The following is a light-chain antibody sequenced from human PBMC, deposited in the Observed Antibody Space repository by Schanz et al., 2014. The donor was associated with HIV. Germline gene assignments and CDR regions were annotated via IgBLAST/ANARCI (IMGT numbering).Light chain of an antibody. CDR3: SSYTSSSTVV. J-gene: IGLJ2*01. CDR1: SSDVGDYNY. V-gene: IGLV2-8*01. Sequence: QSALTQPPSASGSPGQSVTISCTGTSSDVGDYNYVSWYQQHPGKAPKLMIYEVTKRPSGVPDRFSGSKSGNTASLTISGLQAEDEADYYCSSYTSSSTVVFGGGTKVTVL. CDR2: EVT.